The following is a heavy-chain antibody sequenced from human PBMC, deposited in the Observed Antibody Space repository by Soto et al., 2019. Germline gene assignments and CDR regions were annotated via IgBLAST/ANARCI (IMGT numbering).Heavy chain of an antibody. Sequence: QVQLVESGGGVVQPGRSLRLSCAASGFTFSSYGMHWVRQAPGKGLEWVAVISYDGSNKYYADSVKGRFTISRDNSKNTLYLQMNSLRAEDTAVYYCAKGGVVVAAFDAFDIWGQGTMVTVSS. CDR2: ISYDGSNK. D-gene: IGHD2-15*01. CDR1: GFTFSSYG. V-gene: IGHV3-30*18. CDR3: AKGGVVVAAFDAFDI. J-gene: IGHJ3*02.